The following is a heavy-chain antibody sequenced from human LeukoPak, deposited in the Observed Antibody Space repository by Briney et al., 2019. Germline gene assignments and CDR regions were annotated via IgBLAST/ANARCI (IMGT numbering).Heavy chain of an antibody. Sequence: APVKVSCKASGYTFTSYDINWVRQATGQGLEWMGWMNPNSGNTGYAQKFQGRVTMTRNTSISTAYMELSSLRSEDTAVYYCARGVTTVTHYFDYRGQGTLVTVSS. CDR3: ARGVTTVTHYFDY. J-gene: IGHJ4*02. V-gene: IGHV1-8*01. CDR2: MNPNSGNT. CDR1: GYTFTSYD. D-gene: IGHD4-17*01.